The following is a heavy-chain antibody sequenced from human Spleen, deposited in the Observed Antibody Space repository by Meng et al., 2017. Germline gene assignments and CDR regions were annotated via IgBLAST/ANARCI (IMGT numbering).Heavy chain of an antibody. Sequence: SETLSLTCAVSGDSFSSAEWSIWVRQPPGKGLEWIGYIYYSGSTYYNPSLKSRVTISVDTSKNQFSLKLSSVTAADTAVYYCARDYYGSGSYYYYYGMDVWGQGTTVTVSS. V-gene: IGHV4-31*11. CDR2: IYYSGST. CDR3: ARDYYGSGSYYYYYGMDV. CDR1: GDSFSSAEW. D-gene: IGHD3-10*01. J-gene: IGHJ6*02.